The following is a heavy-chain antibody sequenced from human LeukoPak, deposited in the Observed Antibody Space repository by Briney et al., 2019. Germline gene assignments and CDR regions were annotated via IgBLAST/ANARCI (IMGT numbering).Heavy chain of an antibody. CDR3: ARDRMEEYMVRGVFDY. D-gene: IGHD3-10*01. J-gene: IGHJ4*02. V-gene: IGHV1-18*01. CDR2: ISAYNGNT. CDR1: GGTFSSYA. Sequence: GASVKVSCKASGGTFSSYAISWVRQAPGQGLEWMGWISAYNGNTNYAQKLQGRVTMTTDTSTSTAYMELRSLRSDDTAVYYCARDRMEEYMVRGVFDYWGQGTLVTVSS.